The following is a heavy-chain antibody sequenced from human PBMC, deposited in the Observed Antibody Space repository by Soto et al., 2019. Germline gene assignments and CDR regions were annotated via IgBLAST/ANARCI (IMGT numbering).Heavy chain of an antibody. Sequence: EVQLVESGGGLVQPGRSLRLSCAASGFTFDDYAMHWVRQAPGKGLEWVSGISWNSGSIAYADSVKGRFTISRDNARNSRVRQMNSLRAEDTALYYCAKDCGGFGELLDYWGQGTLVTVSS. D-gene: IGHD3-10*01. V-gene: IGHV3-9*01. J-gene: IGHJ4*02. CDR3: AKDCGGFGELLDY. CDR2: ISWNSGSI. CDR1: GFTFDDYA.